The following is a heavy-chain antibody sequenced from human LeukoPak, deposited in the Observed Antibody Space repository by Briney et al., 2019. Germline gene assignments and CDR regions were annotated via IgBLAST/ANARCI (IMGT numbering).Heavy chain of an antibody. Sequence: GGSLRLSCSASGFTFTSHVMHWVRQAPGKGLQYVSGISMNVQTTYYAGSVKGRYTISRDSSKNTVYLQMNSLTAEDTAVYYCVREGLERRTNFDYWGQGTLVSVSS. J-gene: IGHJ4*02. CDR3: VREGLERRTNFDY. CDR2: ISMNVQTT. CDR1: GFTFTSHV. V-gene: IGHV3-64D*06. D-gene: IGHD1-1*01.